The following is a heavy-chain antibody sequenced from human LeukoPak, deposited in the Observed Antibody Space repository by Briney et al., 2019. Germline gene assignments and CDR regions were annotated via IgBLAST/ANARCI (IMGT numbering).Heavy chain of an antibody. D-gene: IGHD6-13*01. CDR1: GGSISSSSYY. Sequence: SETLSLTCTVSGGSISSSSYYWGWIRQPPGKGLEWIGSIYHSGSTYYNPSLKSRVTISVDTSKNQFSLKLSSVTAADTAVYYCARGGGQQLFTYYYYMDVWGKGTTVTVSS. V-gene: IGHV4-39*07. J-gene: IGHJ6*03. CDR3: ARGGGQQLFTYYYYMDV. CDR2: IYHSGST.